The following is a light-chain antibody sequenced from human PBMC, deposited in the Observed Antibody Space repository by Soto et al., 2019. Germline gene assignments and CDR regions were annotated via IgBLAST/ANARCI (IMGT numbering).Light chain of an antibody. CDR1: QSVDIS. CDR3: QQYRSWPRT. J-gene: IGKJ1*01. Sequence: EIVLTQSPATLSVSPGERVTLSXRASQSVDISLAWYQQKPGQAPRXXIYGASTRATDMPGTFSGRGAGTEFTLTISSLRPEDFAVYYCQQYRSWPRTFGQGTKVDIK. V-gene: IGKV3-15*01. CDR2: GAS.